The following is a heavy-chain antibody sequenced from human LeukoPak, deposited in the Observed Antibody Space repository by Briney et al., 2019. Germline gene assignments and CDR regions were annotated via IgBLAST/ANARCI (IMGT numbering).Heavy chain of an antibody. Sequence: SETLSLTWSVACGSIYSSSYYWRWIRQPPGKGLELIWSIYFSGVTYYSESLKNRVSLSTSGNHFSLELNTVIAADTAMYYCARQVKKYFDWLPRGYFDYWGQGVLVSVSS. D-gene: IGHD3-9*01. J-gene: IGHJ4*02. CDR1: CGSIYSSSYY. V-gene: IGHV4-39*01. CDR3: ARQVKKYFDWLPRGYFDY. CDR2: IYFSGVT.